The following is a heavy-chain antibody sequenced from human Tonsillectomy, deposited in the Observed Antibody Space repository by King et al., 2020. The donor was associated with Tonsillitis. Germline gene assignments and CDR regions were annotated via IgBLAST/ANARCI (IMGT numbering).Heavy chain of an antibody. Sequence: VQLVESGGGLVQPGGSLRLSCAASGFWMHWVRQAPGKGLVWVSRIKSDGSIINYADSVKGRFTISRDNAKNTLYLEMNSLRAEDTAVYYCASNGQGWANAFDIWGQGTMVTVSS. D-gene: IGHD1-26*01. CDR2: IKSDGSII. CDR1: GFW. V-gene: IGHV3-74*01. CDR3: ASNGQGWANAFDI. J-gene: IGHJ3*02.